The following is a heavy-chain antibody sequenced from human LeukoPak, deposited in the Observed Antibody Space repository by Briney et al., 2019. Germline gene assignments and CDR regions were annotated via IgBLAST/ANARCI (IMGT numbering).Heavy chain of an antibody. D-gene: IGHD5-18*01. CDR1: GGSFSGYY. J-gene: IGHJ4*02. V-gene: IGHV4-59*01. CDR2: IYYSGDT. Sequence: SETLSLTCAVYGGSFSGYYWSWIRQPPGKGLDWIGNIYYSGDTNYNPSLNSRLTRSIDATKNQFSLQLRSVTAADTAVYYCARGDYSYGYSEVYFDYWGQGSLVTVSS. CDR3: ARGDYSYGYSEVYFDY.